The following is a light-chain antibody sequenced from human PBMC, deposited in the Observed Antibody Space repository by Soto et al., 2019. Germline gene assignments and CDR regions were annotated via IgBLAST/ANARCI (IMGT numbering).Light chain of an antibody. V-gene: IGKV3-20*01. J-gene: IGKJ3*01. CDR2: VAS. CDR3: QQYGSSPFP. Sequence: EIVLTQSPATLSLSPGERATLSCRASQSVSSSYLAWYQQKPGQAPRLLIYVASSRATGIPDRFSGSGSGPDFPFTFSRLEPEDFAVYYCQQYGSSPFPFGPGTKVDIK. CDR1: QSVSSSY.